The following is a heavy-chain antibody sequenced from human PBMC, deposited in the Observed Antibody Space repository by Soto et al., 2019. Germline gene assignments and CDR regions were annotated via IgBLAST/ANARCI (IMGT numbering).Heavy chain of an antibody. Sequence: GGSLRLSCAASGFTFSNYWMTWVRQAPGKGLEWVANIKHDGSEKYYVDSVKGRFTISRDNAKNSLYLQMSSLRVEDTAVYYCARDYLYCSGGRCYLNYWGQGTLVTVSS. CDR2: IKHDGSEK. CDR3: ARDYLYCSGGRCYLNY. V-gene: IGHV3-7*01. CDR1: GFTFSNYW. D-gene: IGHD2-15*01. J-gene: IGHJ4*02.